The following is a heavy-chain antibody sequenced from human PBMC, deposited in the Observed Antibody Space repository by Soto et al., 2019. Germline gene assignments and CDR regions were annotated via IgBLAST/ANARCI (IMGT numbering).Heavy chain of an antibody. J-gene: IGHJ6*03. CDR2: INHSGST. Sequence: QVQLQQWGAGLLKPSETLSLTCAVSGGSFSGYYWSWIRQPPGKGLEWIGEINHSGSTNYNPSLKSRVTISVDTSKNQFSLKLSSVTAADTAVYYCARGRSYGDYYYYYYMDVWGKGTTVTVSS. CDR3: ARGRSYGDYYYYYYMDV. V-gene: IGHV4-34*01. CDR1: GGSFSGYY. D-gene: IGHD4-17*01.